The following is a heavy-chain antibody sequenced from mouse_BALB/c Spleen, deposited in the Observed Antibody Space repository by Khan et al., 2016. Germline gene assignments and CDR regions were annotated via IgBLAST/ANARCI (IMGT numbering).Heavy chain of an antibody. J-gene: IGHJ2*01. CDR2: INYSGST. V-gene: IGHV3-8*02. CDR3: VRYLLNYFDY. Sequence: EVQLQESGPSLVKPSQTLNLTCSVTGDSITSGYLNWIRKFPGNKLEYMGYINYSGSTYYNPSLNSRISITRDTSTNRNYLQLNSVTSDATDTSYCVRYLLNYFDYWGQGTTLTVSS. CDR1: GDSITSGY. D-gene: IGHD2-1*01.